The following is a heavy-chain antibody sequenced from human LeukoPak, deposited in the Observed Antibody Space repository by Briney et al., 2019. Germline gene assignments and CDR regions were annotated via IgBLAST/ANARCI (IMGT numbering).Heavy chain of an antibody. D-gene: IGHD3-22*01. CDR1: GGSISSSSYY. CDR2: IYYSGST. J-gene: IGHJ4*02. V-gene: IGHV4-39*07. Sequence: SETLSLTCTVSGGSISSSSYYWGWICQPPGKGLEWIGSIYYSGSTYYNPSLKSRVTISVDTSKNQFSLKLSSVTAADTAVYYCARGRPDDNITMIVVVITGDSEYWGQGTLVTVSS. CDR3: ARGRPDDNITMIVVVITGDSEY.